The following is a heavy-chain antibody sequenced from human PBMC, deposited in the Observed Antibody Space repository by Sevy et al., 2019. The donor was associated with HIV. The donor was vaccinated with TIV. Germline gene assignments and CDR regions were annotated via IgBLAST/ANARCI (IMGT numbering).Heavy chain of an antibody. CDR1: GFIFKNYW. CDR3: ARSPNVHRG. V-gene: IGHV3-74*01. Sequence: GGSLRLSCATSGFIFKNYWMHWVRQVPGKGLVWLSRINSVGSSATHADSVKGRFTITRDNAKNTLYLKMNSLRAEDTAMYYCARSPNVHRGWGQGTLVTVSS. CDR2: INSVGSSA. J-gene: IGHJ4*02. D-gene: IGHD3-10*01.